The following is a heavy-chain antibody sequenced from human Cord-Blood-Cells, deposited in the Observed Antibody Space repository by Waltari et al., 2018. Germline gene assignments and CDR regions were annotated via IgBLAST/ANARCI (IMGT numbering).Heavy chain of an antibody. Sequence: QVQLVESGGGVVQPGRSLRLSCAASGFTFSSYAMHWVRQAPGKGLGWVTVISYDGSNKYYADSVKGRFTISRDNSKNTLYLQMNSLRAEDTAVYYCARDPCSSTSCYYFDYWGQGTLVTVSS. CDR3: ARDPCSSTSCYYFDY. CDR1: GFTFSSYA. J-gene: IGHJ4*02. CDR2: ISYDGSNK. D-gene: IGHD2-2*01. V-gene: IGHV3-30*04.